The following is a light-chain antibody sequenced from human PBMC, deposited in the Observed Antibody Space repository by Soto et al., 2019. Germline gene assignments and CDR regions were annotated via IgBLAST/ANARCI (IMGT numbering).Light chain of an antibody. CDR3: QQYNSYSWT. J-gene: IGKJ1*01. CDR2: DAS. Sequence: DIQMTQSPSTLSASVGDRVTITCRASQSISSWLAWYQQKPGKAPKLLIYDASSLESGVPSRFSGSGSGTDFTLSISSLQPDDFGTYYCQQYNSYSWTFGQGTKVEI. V-gene: IGKV1-5*01. CDR1: QSISSW.